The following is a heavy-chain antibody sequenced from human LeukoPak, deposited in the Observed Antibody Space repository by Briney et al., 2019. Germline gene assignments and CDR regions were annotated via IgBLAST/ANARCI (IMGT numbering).Heavy chain of an antibody. J-gene: IGHJ4*02. V-gene: IGHV3-11*04. CDR3: ARGYSGYDPLY. D-gene: IGHD5-12*01. CDR1: GFTFSNAW. CDR2: ISVSGGTT. Sequence: GGSLRLSCAASGFTFSNAWMSWFRQAPGKGLEWISYISVSGGTTYYADSVGGRFTISRDNAKNSVHLQMNSLRVEDTAVYYCARGYSGYDPLYWGQGTLVTVSS.